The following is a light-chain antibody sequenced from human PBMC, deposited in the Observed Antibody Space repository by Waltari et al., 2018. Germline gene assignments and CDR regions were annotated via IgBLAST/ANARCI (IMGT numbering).Light chain of an antibody. Sequence: QAGLTQPPSVSKGLRQTATLTCTGNNNNVGYEGATWLQQHQGHPPKLLFYRNNNRPSGISERFSASRSVSTASLTITGLQTEDEADYYCSAWDSSLSAWVFGGGTKLTVL. CDR3: SAWDSSLSAWV. CDR1: NNNVGYEG. V-gene: IGLV10-54*04. J-gene: IGLJ3*02. CDR2: RNN.